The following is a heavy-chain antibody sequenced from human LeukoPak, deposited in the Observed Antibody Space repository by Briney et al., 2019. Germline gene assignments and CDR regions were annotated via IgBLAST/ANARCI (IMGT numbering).Heavy chain of an antibody. J-gene: IGHJ3*02. CDR1: GDSISTYS. V-gene: IGHV4-59*01. D-gene: IGHD2-2*01. CDR3: VRGYQLLPDAFDI. Sequence: PSETLSLTCTVSGDSISTYSWIYIRQPPGKGLEWIGNISYSGSTKYNPSLKSRVTISLDTSKNQFSLKLSSVTAADTAVYYCVRGYQLLPDAFDIGGEGTMVTVSS. CDR2: ISYSGST.